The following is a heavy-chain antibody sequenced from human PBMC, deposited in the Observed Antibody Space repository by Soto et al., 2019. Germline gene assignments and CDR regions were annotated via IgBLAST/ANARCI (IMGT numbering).Heavy chain of an antibody. CDR3: AKDGKVGIPAFDY. CDR1: GFTFSSYA. D-gene: IGHD1-26*01. V-gene: IGHV3-23*01. CDR2: ISGSGGST. J-gene: IGHJ4*02. Sequence: XGSLQLSCAASGFTFSSYAMSWVRQAPGKGLEWVSAISGSGGSTYYADSVKGRFTISRDNSKNTLYLQMNSLRAEDTAVYYCAKDGKVGIPAFDYWGQGTLVTVSS.